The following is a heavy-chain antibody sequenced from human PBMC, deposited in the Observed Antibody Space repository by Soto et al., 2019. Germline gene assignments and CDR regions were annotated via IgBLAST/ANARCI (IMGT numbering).Heavy chain of an antibody. Sequence: ASVKVSCKASGYTFTSYAMHWVRQAPGQRLEWMGWISAYNGNTNYAQKLQGRVTMTTDTSTSIAYMELRSLRSDDTAVYYCARLRWLQLFDYWGQGTLVTVSS. J-gene: IGHJ4*02. CDR3: ARLRWLQLFDY. D-gene: IGHD5-12*01. CDR2: ISAYNGNT. CDR1: GYTFTSYA. V-gene: IGHV1-18*01.